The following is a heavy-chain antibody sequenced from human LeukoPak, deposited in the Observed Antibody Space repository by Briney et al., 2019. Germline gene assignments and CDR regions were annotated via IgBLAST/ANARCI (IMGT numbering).Heavy chain of an antibody. CDR1: GYIFKSYG. Sequence: ASVKVSCKASGYIFKSYGISWVRQAPGQGLEWMGWISVYNGNTKYGQKFQGRVTMTTDTSTSTAYMELRSLRSDDTAVYYCARGDTYYYGSGPDYWGQGTPVTVSS. CDR3: ARGDTYYYGSGPDY. D-gene: IGHD3-10*01. J-gene: IGHJ4*02. V-gene: IGHV1-18*01. CDR2: ISVYNGNT.